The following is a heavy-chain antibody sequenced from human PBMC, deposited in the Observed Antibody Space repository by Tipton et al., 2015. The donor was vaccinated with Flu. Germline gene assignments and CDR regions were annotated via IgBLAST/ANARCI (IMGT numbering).Heavy chain of an antibody. CDR1: GDSMRSYY. Sequence: TLSLTCSVSGDSMRSYYWSWIRQPPGKGLEWIGTIYYNGSTDYNPSLNSRVTISVDMSKNQFSLKLTSVTAADTAVYYCARDQTYYYGSSDAFDIWGQGTMVTVS. V-gene: IGHV4-59*01. CDR3: ARDQTYYYGSSDAFDI. CDR2: IYYNGST. D-gene: IGHD3-10*01. J-gene: IGHJ3*02.